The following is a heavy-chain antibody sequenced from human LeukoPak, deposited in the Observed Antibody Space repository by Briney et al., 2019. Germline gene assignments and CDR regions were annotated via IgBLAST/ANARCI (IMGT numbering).Heavy chain of an antibody. CDR1: GYTFTSYY. J-gene: IGHJ4*02. Sequence: ASVKVSCKASGYTFTSYYMHWVRQATGQGLEWMGIINPSGGSTSYAQKFQGRVTMTRDMSTSTVYMELSSLRSEDTAVYYCARETGTTEGFDYWGQGTLVTVSS. CDR2: INPSGGST. V-gene: IGHV1-46*01. CDR3: ARETGTTEGFDY. D-gene: IGHD1-1*01.